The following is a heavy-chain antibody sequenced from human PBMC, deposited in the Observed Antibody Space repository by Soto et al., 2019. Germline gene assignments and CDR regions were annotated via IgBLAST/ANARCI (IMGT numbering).Heavy chain of an antibody. CDR3: ARGGVGEERRPGDAFDI. CDR2: IYPGDSDT. D-gene: IGHD1-1*01. V-gene: IGHV5-51*01. J-gene: IGHJ3*02. CDR1: GYNFTSYW. Sequence: GESLKISCKGSGYNFTSYWIGWVRQMPGKGLEWMGIIYPGDSDTRYSPSFQGQVTISADKSISTAYLQWCSLKASDTAMYYCARGGVGEERRPGDAFDIWGQGTMVTVSS.